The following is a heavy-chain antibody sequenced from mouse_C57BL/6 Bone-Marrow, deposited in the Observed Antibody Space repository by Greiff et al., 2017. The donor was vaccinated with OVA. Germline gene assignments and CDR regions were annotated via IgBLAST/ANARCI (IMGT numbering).Heavy chain of an antibody. CDR1: GYSITSGYY. Sequence: EVQLVESGPGLVKPSQSLSLTCSVTGYSITSGYYWNWIRQFPGNKLEWMGYISYDGSNNYNPSLKNRISITRDTSKNQFFLKLNSVTTEDTATYYCAREMIYYDYDDGSWFAYWGQGTLVTVSA. D-gene: IGHD2-4*01. V-gene: IGHV3-6*01. CDR2: ISYDGSN. CDR3: AREMIYYDYDDGSWFAY. J-gene: IGHJ3*01.